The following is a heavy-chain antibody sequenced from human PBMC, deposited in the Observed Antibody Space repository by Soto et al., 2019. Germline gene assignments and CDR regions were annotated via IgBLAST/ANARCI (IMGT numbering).Heavy chain of an antibody. CDR3: ARVSGRSSGWDSFDY. CDR2: IWYDGSNK. D-gene: IGHD6-19*01. Sequence: GGSLRLSCAASGFTFSSHGMHWVRQAPGKGLEWVAVIWYDGSNKYYADSVKGRFTISRDNSKNTLDLQMNSLRAEDTAVYYCARVSGRSSGWDSFDYWGRGTLVTVSS. CDR1: GFTFSSHG. V-gene: IGHV3-33*01. J-gene: IGHJ4*02.